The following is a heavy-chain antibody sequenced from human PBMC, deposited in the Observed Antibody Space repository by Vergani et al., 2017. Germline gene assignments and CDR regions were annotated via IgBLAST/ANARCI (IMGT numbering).Heavy chain of an antibody. CDR3: VRGGRGDHGEFWSRLGP. CDR2: ISNDGGNK. Sequence: VQLLESGGGLVQPGGSLRLTCAASEFTFSNYAMNWVRQAPGKGLEWVAVISNDGGNKYYADSVKGRFTIYKDNTVDMLSLQMNSLRPDDTAVYYCVRGGRGDHGEFWSRLGPWGQGTRVIVSS. V-gene: IGHV3-30*03. CDR1: EFTFSNYA. J-gene: IGHJ5*02. D-gene: IGHD3-3*01.